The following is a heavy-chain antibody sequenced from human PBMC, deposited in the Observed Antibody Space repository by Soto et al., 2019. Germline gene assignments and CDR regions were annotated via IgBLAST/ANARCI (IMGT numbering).Heavy chain of an antibody. V-gene: IGHV4-34*01. Sequence: QVQLQQWGAGLLKPSETLSLTCAVYGGSFSGYYWSWIRQPPGKGLEWIGEINHSGSTNYNPSLKSRVTISVDTSKNQFSLKLSSVTAADTAVYYCARRRWGNSSSWLDYWGQGTLVTVSS. J-gene: IGHJ4*02. CDR3: ARRRWGNSSSWLDY. D-gene: IGHD6-13*01. CDR2: INHSGST. CDR1: GGSFSGYY.